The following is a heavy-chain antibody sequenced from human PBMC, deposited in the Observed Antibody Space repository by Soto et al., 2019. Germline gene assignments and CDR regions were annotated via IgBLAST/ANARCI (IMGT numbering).Heavy chain of an antibody. V-gene: IGHV4-4*07. CDR2: IYTSGST. Sequence: PSETLSLTCTVSGGSISSYYWSWIRQPAGKGLEWIGRIYTSGSTNYNPSLKSRVTMSVDTSKNQFSLKLSSVTAADTAVYYCARDECXGGSCYSSGGQNDAFDIWGQGTMVTVSS. D-gene: IGHD2-15*01. CDR3: ARDECXGGSCYSSGGQNDAFDI. CDR1: GGSISSYY. J-gene: IGHJ3*02.